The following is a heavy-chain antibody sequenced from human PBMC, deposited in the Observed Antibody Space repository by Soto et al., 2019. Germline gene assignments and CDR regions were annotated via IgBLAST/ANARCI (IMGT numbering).Heavy chain of an antibody. V-gene: IGHV4-59*01. CDR1: GGSISSYY. J-gene: IGHJ5*02. D-gene: IGHD6-19*01. CDR3: ARDGVAGYNWFDP. Sequence: SETLSLTCTVSGGSISSYYWSWIRQPPGKGLEWIGYIYYSGSTNYNPSLKSRVTISVDTSKNQFSLKLSSVTAADTAVYYCARDGVAGYNWFDPWGQGTLVTVSS. CDR2: IYYSGST.